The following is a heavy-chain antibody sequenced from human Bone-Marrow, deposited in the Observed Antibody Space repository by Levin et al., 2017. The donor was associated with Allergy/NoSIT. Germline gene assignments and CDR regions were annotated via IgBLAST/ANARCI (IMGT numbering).Heavy chain of an antibody. D-gene: IGHD3-10*01. Sequence: PGGSLRLSCAASGFTFDDYGINWVRLAPGKGLEWVSGINWNGASIGYGDSVKGRFTISRDKYRKSVDLQMDNLRAEDSALYFCARDPGITMVRGASGSFFDYWGQGIQVTVTS. CDR1: GFTFDDYG. J-gene: IGHJ4*02. CDR2: INWNGASI. CDR3: ARDPGITMVRGASGSFFDY. V-gene: IGHV3-20*04.